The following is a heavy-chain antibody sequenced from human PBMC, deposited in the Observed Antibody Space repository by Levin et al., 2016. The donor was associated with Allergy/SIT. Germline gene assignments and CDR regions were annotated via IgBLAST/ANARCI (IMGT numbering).Heavy chain of an antibody. CDR3: VREGPVGVRGVLPA. D-gene: IGHD3-10*01. CDR1: GGTFSTFR. CDR2: IIPIFDAA. J-gene: IGHJ5*02. Sequence: SVKVSCKASGGTFSTFRISWVRQAPGQGLVWMGGIIPIFDAAHYAQKFQGRVTITADESTSTAYLELSSLRSEDTAVYYCVREGPVGVRGVLPAWGQGTLVTVSS. V-gene: IGHV1-69*13.